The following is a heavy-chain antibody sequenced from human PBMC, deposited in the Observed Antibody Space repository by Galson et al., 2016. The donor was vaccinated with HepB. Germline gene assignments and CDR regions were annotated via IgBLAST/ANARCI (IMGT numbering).Heavy chain of an antibody. J-gene: IGHJ4*02. CDR1: GGSISSGGYY. D-gene: IGHD3-10*01. CDR2: IYHSGST. CDR3: ARDRSSGSWSFGY. V-gene: IGHV4-31*03. Sequence: TLSLTCTVSGGSISSGGYYWSWIRQHPGKGLEWIGYIYHSGSTYYNPSLQSRVTISVDTSKNQFSLKLSSVTAVDPAVYFCARDRSSGSWSFGYWGQGTLVTVSS.